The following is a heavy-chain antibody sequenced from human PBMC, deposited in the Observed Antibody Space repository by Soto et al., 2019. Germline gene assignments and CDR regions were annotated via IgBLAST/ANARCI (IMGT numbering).Heavy chain of an antibody. CDR3: ARDGTVTTRYYYYGRDV. Sequence: SETLSLTCTVSGGSISSYYWSWIRQPAGKGLEWIGRIYTSGSTNYNPSLKSRVTMSVDTSKNHFSLKLSSVTAADTAVYYCARDGTVTTRYYYYGRDVWGQGTTVTVS. CDR2: IYTSGST. CDR1: GGSISSYY. V-gene: IGHV4-4*07. J-gene: IGHJ6*02. D-gene: IGHD4-4*01.